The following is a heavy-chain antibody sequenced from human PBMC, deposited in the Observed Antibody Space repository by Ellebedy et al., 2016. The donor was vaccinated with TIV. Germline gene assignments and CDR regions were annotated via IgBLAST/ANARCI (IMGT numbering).Heavy chain of an antibody. CDR1: GYTFTSYG. J-gene: IGHJ4*02. CDR2: IIPILGIT. V-gene: IGHV1-69*10. CDR3: ARDGHDYGYFDY. D-gene: IGHD4-17*01. Sequence: ASVKVSCKASGYTFTSYGISWVRQAPGQGLEWMGRIIPILGITNYAQKFQGGVTITADKSTSTAYMELSSLRSEDTAVYYCARDGHDYGYFDYWGQGTLVTVSS.